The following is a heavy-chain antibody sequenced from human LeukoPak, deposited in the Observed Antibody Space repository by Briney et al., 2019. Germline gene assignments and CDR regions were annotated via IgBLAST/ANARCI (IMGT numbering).Heavy chain of an antibody. Sequence: SETLTLTCTVSGGSISSGDYYWSWIRQPPGKGLEWIGYIYYSGSTYYNPSLKSRVTISVDTSKNQFSLKLSSVTAADTAVYYCARGIAAAETGYWGQGTLVTVSS. J-gene: IGHJ4*02. CDR2: IYYSGST. V-gene: IGHV4-30-4*01. D-gene: IGHD6-13*01. CDR1: GGSISSGDYY. CDR3: ARGIAAAETGY.